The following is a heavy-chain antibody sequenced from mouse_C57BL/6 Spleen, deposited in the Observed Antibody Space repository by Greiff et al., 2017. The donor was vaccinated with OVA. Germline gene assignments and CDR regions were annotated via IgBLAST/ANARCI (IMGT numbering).Heavy chain of an antibody. CDR2: IRNKANGYTT. J-gene: IGHJ2*01. Sequence: EVKLEESGGGLVQPGGSLSLSCAASGFTFTDYYMSWVRQPPGKALEWLGFIRNKANGYTTEYSASVKGRFTISRDNSQSILYLQMNALRAEDSATYYCARSRGYFDYWGQGTTLTVSS. CDR1: GFTFTDYY. CDR3: ARSRGYFDY. V-gene: IGHV7-3*01.